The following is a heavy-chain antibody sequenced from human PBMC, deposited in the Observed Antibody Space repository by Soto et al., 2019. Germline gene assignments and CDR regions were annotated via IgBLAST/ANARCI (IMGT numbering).Heavy chain of an antibody. CDR1: GFTFSDYY. D-gene: IGHD6-6*01. V-gene: IGHV3-11*01. CDR2: ISSSGSTI. Sequence: LRLSCAASGFTFSDYYMSWIRQAPGKGLEWVSYISSSGSTIYYADSVKGRFTISRDNAKNSLYLQMNSLRAEDTAVYYCAGANLLNSSSSVHYGMDVWGQGTTVTVSS. CDR3: AGANLLNSSSSVHYGMDV. J-gene: IGHJ6*02.